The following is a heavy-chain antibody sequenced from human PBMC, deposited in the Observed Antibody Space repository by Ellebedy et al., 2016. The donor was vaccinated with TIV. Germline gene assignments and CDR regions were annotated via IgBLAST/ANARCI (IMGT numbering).Heavy chain of an antibody. V-gene: IGHV3-23*01. D-gene: IGHD4-17*01. CDR2: ISGSASDDKT. CDR1: GFTFSRYA. Sequence: GESLKISXVASGFTFSRYAMIWVRQAPGKGLEWVSLISGSASDDKTYYIDSVKGRFTISRDNSKNTVSLHMSSLRAEDTAVYFCAKERLEYGDSGVDYWGQGTLVTVSS. J-gene: IGHJ4*02. CDR3: AKERLEYGDSGVDY.